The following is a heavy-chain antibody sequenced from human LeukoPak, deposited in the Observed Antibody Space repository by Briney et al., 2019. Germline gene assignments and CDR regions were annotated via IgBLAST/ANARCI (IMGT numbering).Heavy chain of an antibody. CDR3: ARDVYYYDSSGYSDY. Sequence: PSQTLSLTCTVSGGSISSGGYYWSWIRQPPGKGLEWIGYIYHSGSTYYNPSLKSRVTISVDRSKNQFSLKLSSVTAADTAVYYCARDVYYYDSSGYSDYWGQGTLVTVSS. CDR2: IYHSGST. D-gene: IGHD3-22*01. J-gene: IGHJ4*02. CDR1: GGSISSGGYY. V-gene: IGHV4-30-2*01.